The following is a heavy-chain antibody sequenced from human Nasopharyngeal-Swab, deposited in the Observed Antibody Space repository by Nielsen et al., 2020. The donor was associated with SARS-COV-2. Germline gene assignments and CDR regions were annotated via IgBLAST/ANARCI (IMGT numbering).Heavy chain of an antibody. CDR1: GYTFTSYD. CDR2: MNPRSGNT. D-gene: IGHD5-24*01. J-gene: IGHJ4*02. Sequence: ASVKVSCKASGYTFTSYDINWVRQATGQGLEWMGWMNPRSGNTGHGQKFQGRVTMTRDASIGTVYMELSSLRSEDTAVYYCARGRNGYNYVNDYWGQGTLVTVSS. CDR3: ARGRNGYNYVNDY. V-gene: IGHV1-8*01.